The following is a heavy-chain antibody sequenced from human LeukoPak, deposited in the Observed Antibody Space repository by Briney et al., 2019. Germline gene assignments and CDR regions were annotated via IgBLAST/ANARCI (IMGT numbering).Heavy chain of an antibody. CDR3: ARDRGILSGYFAY. D-gene: IGHD3-9*01. CDR2: ISDSGGSA. Sequence: GGSLRLSCAASGFTFSNYAMSWVRQAPGKGLEWVSVISDSGGSAWYADSVKGRFTISRDNSKNTLYLQMNSLRAEDTAVYYCARDRGILSGYFAYWGQGTLVTVSS. J-gene: IGHJ4*02. CDR1: GFTFSNYA. V-gene: IGHV3-23*01.